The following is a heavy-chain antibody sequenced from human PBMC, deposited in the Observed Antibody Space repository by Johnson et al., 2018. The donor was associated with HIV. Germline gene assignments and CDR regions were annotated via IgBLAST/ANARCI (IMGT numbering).Heavy chain of an antibody. CDR1: SYW. D-gene: IGHD3-10*01. CDR3: AKDRGLSAFDI. J-gene: IGHJ3*02. V-gene: IGHV3-7*01. CDR2: IKQDGSEK. Sequence: SYWMSWVRQAPGKGLEWVANIKQDGSEKYYADSVKGRFTISRDNSKNTLYLQMNSLRAEDTAVYYCAKDRGLSAFDIWGQGTMVTVSS.